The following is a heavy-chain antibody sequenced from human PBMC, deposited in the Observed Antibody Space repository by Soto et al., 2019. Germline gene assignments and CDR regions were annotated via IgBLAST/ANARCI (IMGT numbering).Heavy chain of an antibody. V-gene: IGHV4-39*01. CDR1: GDSISSRSYY. D-gene: IGHD2-21*02. CDR2: IYYSGST. Sequence: SETLSLTCTVTGDSISSRSYYWGWIRQPPGKGLEWIGSIYYSGSTYNNPSLRSRVSMSIDTSKDQFSLKLKSVTAADTALYFCARQRNSVVTQAYFDVSGPGSILTVYS. J-gene: IGHJ6*02. CDR3: ARQRNSVVTQAYFDV.